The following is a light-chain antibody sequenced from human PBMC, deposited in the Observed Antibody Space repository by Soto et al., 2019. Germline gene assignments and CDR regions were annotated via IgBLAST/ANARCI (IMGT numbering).Light chain of an antibody. CDR1: QSVRSY. J-gene: IGKJ2*01. CDR3: QQRSNWPPT. V-gene: IGKV3-11*01. CDR2: DAS. Sequence: EIVLTQSPATLSLSPGERATLSCRASQSVRSYLAWYQQKPGQAPRLLIYDASNRATGIPARFSGSGSGTDVTLTISSLEPEDFAVYYCQQRSNWPPTFGQGTKLEIK.